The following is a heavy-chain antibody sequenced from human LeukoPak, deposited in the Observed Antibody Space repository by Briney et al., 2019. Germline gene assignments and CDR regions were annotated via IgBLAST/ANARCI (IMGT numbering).Heavy chain of an antibody. CDR2: INHSGST. D-gene: IGHD2-15*01. Sequence: SETLSLTCAVYGGSFSGYYWSRIRQPPGKGLEWIGEINHSGSTNYNPSLKSRVTISVDTSKNQFSLKLSSVTAADTAVYYCARGRVVAATKGLYYYYYYMDVWGKGTTVTVSS. V-gene: IGHV4-34*01. CDR3: ARGRVVAATKGLYYYYYYMDV. J-gene: IGHJ6*03. CDR1: GGSFSGYY.